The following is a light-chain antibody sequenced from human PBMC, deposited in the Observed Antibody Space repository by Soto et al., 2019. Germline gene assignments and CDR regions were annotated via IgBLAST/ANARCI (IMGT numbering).Light chain of an antibody. CDR2: DVS. CDR1: SRDVGGYNY. CDR3: TSYTSNSTVI. J-gene: IGLJ2*01. V-gene: IGLV2-14*01. Sequence: QSALTKPASVSGSPGQSITISCTGTSRDVGGYNYVSWYQQYPGKAPKLMIYDVSNRPSGVSNRFSGSKSGYTASLTISGLQAEDEADYYCTSYTSNSTVIVGGGTKLTVL.